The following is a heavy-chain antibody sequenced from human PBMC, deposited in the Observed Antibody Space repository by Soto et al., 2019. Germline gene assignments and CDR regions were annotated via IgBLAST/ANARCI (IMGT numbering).Heavy chain of an antibody. J-gene: IGHJ6*04. CDR1: GFTFCSYA. D-gene: IGHD3-9*01. V-gene: IGHV3-23*01. CDR2: ISGSGGST. CDR3: AKGIEGIFDWLPGLAF. Sequence: GGSLRLSCAASGFTFCSYAMSWVRQAPGKGLEWVSAISGSGGSTYYADSVKGRFTISRDNSKNTLYLQMNSLRAEATAVYYCAKGIEGIFDWLPGLAFWGKGTTVTVSS.